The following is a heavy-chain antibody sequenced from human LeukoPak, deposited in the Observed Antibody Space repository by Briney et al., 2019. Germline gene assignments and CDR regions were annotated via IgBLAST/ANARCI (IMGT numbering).Heavy chain of an antibody. Sequence: PGGSLRLSCAASGFTFSSYWMHWVRQAPGKGLVWVSAISGSGGSTYYADSVKGRFTISRDNSKNTLYLQMNSLRAEDTAVYYCAIVDTAMAPVDYWGQGTLVTVSS. CDR3: AIVDTAMAPVDY. D-gene: IGHD5-18*01. V-gene: IGHV3-23*01. J-gene: IGHJ4*02. CDR1: GFTFSSYW. CDR2: ISGSGGST.